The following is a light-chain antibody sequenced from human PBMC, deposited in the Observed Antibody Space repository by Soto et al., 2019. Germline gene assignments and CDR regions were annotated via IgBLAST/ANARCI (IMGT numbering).Light chain of an antibody. CDR3: HQYGSSPQT. V-gene: IGKV3-20*01. J-gene: IGKJ1*01. CDR1: PSFSNSY. Sequence: EIVLTQSPGTLSLSQGESATPSCRASPSFSNSYLAWYQQKPGQAPKLLIYGASSRATGIPDRFSGAGSGTEFTLTIDSLDPEDFAVYYCHQYGSSPQTFGRGTKVDIK. CDR2: GAS.